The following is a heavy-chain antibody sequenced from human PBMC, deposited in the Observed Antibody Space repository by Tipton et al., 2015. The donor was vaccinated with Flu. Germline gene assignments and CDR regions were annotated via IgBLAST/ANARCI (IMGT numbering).Heavy chain of an antibody. D-gene: IGHD3-9*01. V-gene: IGHV4-39*07. CDR3: ARDRFYYDILTGYKSGGMDV. Sequence: TLSLTCTVSGFPISSSNYYWGWIRQPPGKGLEWIGSVYYSGSNYYNRSLKRRVTISIDTSKNQFSLKMNSVTAADTAVYYCARDRFYYDILTGYKSGGMDVWGQGTTVTVSS. CDR2: VYYSGSN. J-gene: IGHJ6*02. CDR1: GFPISSSNYY.